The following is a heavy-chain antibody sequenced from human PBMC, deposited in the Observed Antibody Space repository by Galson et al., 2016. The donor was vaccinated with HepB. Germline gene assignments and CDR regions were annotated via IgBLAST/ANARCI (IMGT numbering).Heavy chain of an antibody. CDR3: ARFGGWNRTGRKYYFDS. J-gene: IGHJ4*02. CDR2: ISSYNGNT. Sequence: SVKVSCKASGYIFTTWGISWVRQAPGRGLEWLGWISSYNGNTNYAQKVQGRLTMTTNSSTNTAYMELTSLQPDDAAVYYCARFGGWNRTGRKYYFDSWGQGTLVTVSS. CDR1: GYIFTTWG. D-gene: IGHD3-16*01. V-gene: IGHV1-18*01.